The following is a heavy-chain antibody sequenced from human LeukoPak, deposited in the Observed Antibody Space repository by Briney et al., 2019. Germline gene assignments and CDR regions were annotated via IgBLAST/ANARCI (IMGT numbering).Heavy chain of an antibody. CDR2: ISGSGGST. V-gene: IGHV3-23*01. Sequence: GGSLRLSCAASGVTFSSYTMSWVRQTPGKGLEWVSAISGSGGSTYYADSVKGRLTISRDNSKNTLYLQMNSLRAEDTAVYYCATEIPVNSDAFDIWGQGTMVTVSS. CDR1: GVTFSSYT. D-gene: IGHD2-21*01. CDR3: ATEIPVNSDAFDI. J-gene: IGHJ3*02.